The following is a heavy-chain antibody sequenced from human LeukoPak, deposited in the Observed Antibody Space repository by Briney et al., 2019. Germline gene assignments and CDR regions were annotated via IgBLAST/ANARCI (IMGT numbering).Heavy chain of an antibody. V-gene: IGHV3-30*02. CDR3: AKDCSTSCYYSFDY. J-gene: IGHJ4*02. Sequence: GGSLRLSCAASGFTFSSYGMHWVRQAPGKGLEWVAFMRYDGSNRNYADSVKGRFTISRDNSKNTLYLQMNSLRAEDTAVYYCAKDCSTSCYYSFDYWGQGTLVTVSS. CDR2: MRYDGSNR. D-gene: IGHD2-2*01. CDR1: GFTFSSYG.